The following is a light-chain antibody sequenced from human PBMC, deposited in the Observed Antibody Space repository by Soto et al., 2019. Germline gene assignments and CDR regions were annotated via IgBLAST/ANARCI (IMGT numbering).Light chain of an antibody. CDR3: QQYGSSPRT. Sequence: EIVLTQSPGTLSLSPGERATLSCRASQSVSSNYLAWYQQKPGQAPRLLIYGASYRATGIPDRFSGSGSGADFTLTITRLEAEDCAVYYCQQYGSSPRTFGQGTKVEIK. CDR2: GAS. CDR1: QSVSSNY. J-gene: IGKJ1*01. V-gene: IGKV3-20*01.